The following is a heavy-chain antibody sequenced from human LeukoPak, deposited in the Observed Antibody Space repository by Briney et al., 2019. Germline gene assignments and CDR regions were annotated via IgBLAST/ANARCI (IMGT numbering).Heavy chain of an antibody. J-gene: IGHJ4*02. CDR2: ISAYNGNT. CDR1: GYTFTSYG. V-gene: IGHV1-18*01. D-gene: IGHD3-3*01. Sequence: ASVKVSCKASGYTFTSYGISWVRQAPGQGLEWMGWISAYNGNTNYAQKLQGRVTMTTDTSTSTAYMELRSLRSDATAVYYCAKTNDFWSGYSFDYWGQGTLVTVSS. CDR3: AKTNDFWSGYSFDY.